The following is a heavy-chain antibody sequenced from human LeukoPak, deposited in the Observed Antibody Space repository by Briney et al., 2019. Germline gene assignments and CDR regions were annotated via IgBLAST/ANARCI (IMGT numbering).Heavy chain of an antibody. D-gene: IGHD3-16*01. Sequence: QPSETLSLTCTVSGGSISSGDYYWSWIRQPPGKGLEWIGYIYYSGSTYYNPSLKSRVTISVDTSKNQFSLKLSSVTAADTAVYYCARDMVDSDMIKSLGWFDPWGQGTLVTVSS. J-gene: IGHJ5*02. CDR1: GGSISSGDYY. CDR3: ARDMVDSDMIKSLGWFDP. V-gene: IGHV4-30-4*01. CDR2: IYYSGST.